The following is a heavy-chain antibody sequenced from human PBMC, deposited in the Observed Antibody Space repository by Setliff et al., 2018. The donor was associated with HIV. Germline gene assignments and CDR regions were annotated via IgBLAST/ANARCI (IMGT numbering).Heavy chain of an antibody. V-gene: IGHV4-59*01. CDR3: ARGHDFHDGSGSYYP. CDR1: GGSISLYY. J-gene: IGHJ5*02. D-gene: IGHD3-22*01. Sequence: SETLSLTCTVSGGSISLYYWSWIRQPPGKGLEWIGYIYDSHFTNYNPSLQSRVTISADTSRNRLSLKVNSVTAADTAVYYCARGHDFHDGSGSYYPWGQGTLVTVSS. CDR2: IYDSHFT.